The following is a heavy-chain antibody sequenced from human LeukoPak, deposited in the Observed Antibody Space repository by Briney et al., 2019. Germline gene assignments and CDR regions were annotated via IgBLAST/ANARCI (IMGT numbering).Heavy chain of an antibody. D-gene: IGHD3-9*01. CDR2: IYYSGST. V-gene: IGHV4-39*01. CDR3: ARPAYDILTGYQNWFDP. J-gene: IGHJ5*02. Sequence: SETLSLTCTVSGGSISSSSYYWGWIRQPPGKGLEWIGSIYYSGSTYYNPSLKSRVTISVDTSKNQFSLKLSSVTAADTAVYYCARPAYDILTGYQNWFDPWGQGTLVTVSS. CDR1: GGSISSSSYY.